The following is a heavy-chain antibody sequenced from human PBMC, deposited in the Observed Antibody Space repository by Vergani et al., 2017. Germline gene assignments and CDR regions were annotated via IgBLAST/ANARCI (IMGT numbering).Heavy chain of an antibody. J-gene: IGHJ6*02. D-gene: IGHD2-2*01. CDR3: ARKYCSSTSGYEKDVVDV. CDR1: GYTFTRSG. CDR2: ISAYNGNT. V-gene: IGHV1-18*01. Sequence: QVQLVQSGAEVKPPGASVKVSCKASGYTFTRSGISWVRQAPGQGLEWLGWISAYNGNTNYTQKLKGRVTITTNTSTSTAYMELRSLRSDDTAVYYCARKYCSSTSGYEKDVVDVWGQGTTVTVS.